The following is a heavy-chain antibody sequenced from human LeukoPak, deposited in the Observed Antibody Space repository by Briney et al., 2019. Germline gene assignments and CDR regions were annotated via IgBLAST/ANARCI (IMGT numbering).Heavy chain of an antibody. CDR3: AIHYYDSSGYYPPDAFDI. CDR2: ISAYNGNT. V-gene: IGHV1-18*01. Sequence: ASVKVSFKASGYTFTSYGISWVRQAPGQGREGMGWISAYNGNTNYAQKLQGRVTMTTDTSTSTAYMELRSLRSDHTAVYYCAIHYYDSSGYYPPDAFDIWGQGTMVTVSS. D-gene: IGHD3-22*01. CDR1: GYTFTSYG. J-gene: IGHJ3*02.